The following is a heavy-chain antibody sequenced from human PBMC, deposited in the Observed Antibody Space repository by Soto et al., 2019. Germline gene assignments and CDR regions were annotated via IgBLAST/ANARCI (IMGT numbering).Heavy chain of an antibody. D-gene: IGHD4-17*01. CDR2: IYHSGST. J-gene: IGHJ6*02. Sequence: QMQLQESGPGLVKPSGTLSLTCAVSGGSISSSNWWSWVRQPPGKGLEWIGGIYHSGSTNYNPSPKSRFTISVDKFKDQVSLKLGSVPAAGTGVYYCARGGQTTAIDGYYYYGMDVWGQGTTVTVSS. CDR1: GGSISSSNW. CDR3: ARGGQTTAIDGYYYYGMDV. V-gene: IGHV4-4*02.